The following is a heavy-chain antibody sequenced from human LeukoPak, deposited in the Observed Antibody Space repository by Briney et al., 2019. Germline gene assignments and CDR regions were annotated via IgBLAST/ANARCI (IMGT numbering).Heavy chain of an antibody. CDR3: ARGGRGYNYGSPVYGMDV. Sequence: PSETLSLTCAVYGGSFSGYYWSWIRQPPGKGLEGIGEINHSGSTNYNPSLKSRVTISVETSNNQYSLKLSSVTAADTAVYYCARGGRGYNYGSPVYGMDVWGQGTTVTVSS. V-gene: IGHV4-34*01. D-gene: IGHD5-18*01. CDR2: INHSGST. J-gene: IGHJ6*02. CDR1: GGSFSGYY.